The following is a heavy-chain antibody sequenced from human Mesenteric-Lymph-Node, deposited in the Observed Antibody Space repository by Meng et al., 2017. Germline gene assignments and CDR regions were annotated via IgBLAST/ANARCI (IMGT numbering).Heavy chain of an antibody. CDR1: GFSLTTGGVG. CDR2: IYWNDDK. Sequence: SGPTLVKPTQTLTLTCTFSGFSLTTGGVGVGWIRQPPGKALEWLALIYWNDDKRYSPSLKSRLTITKDTSKNQVVLTMTNMDPVDTATYNCAHRARGYCSSTSCYPFDYWGQGTLVTVSS. J-gene: IGHJ4*02. CDR3: AHRARGYCSSTSCYPFDY. V-gene: IGHV2-5*01. D-gene: IGHD2-2*01.